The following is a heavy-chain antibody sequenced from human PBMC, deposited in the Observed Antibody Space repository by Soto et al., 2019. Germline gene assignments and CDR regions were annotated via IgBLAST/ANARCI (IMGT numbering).Heavy chain of an antibody. V-gene: IGHV4-39*07. J-gene: IGHJ4*02. D-gene: IGHD3-10*01. Sequence: SETLSLTCTVSGGSISSSSYYWGWIRQPPGKGLEWIGSIYYSGSTYYNPSLKSRVTISVDTSKNQFSLKLSSVTAADTAVYYCARKVLGSGPEFDYWGQGTLVTVSS. CDR2: IYYSGST. CDR3: ARKVLGSGPEFDY. CDR1: GGSISSSSYY.